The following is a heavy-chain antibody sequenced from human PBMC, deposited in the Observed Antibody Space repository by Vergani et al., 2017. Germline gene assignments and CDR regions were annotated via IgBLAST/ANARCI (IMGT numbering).Heavy chain of an antibody. CDR1: GGSISSYY. D-gene: IGHD6-19*01. J-gene: IGHJ1*01. V-gene: IGHV4-59*01. Sequence: QVQLQESGPGLVKPSETLSLTCTVSGGSISSYYWSWIRQPPGKGLEWIGYIYYSGTTNYNPSLKSRVTISVDTSKNQFSLKLSSVTAADTAVYYCASAVGWLVPEYFQHWGQGTLVTVSS. CDR3: ASAVGWLVPEYFQH. CDR2: IYYSGTT.